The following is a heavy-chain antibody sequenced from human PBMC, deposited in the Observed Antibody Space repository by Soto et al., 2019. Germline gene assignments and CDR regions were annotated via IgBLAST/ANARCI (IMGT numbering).Heavy chain of an antibody. D-gene: IGHD6-6*01. J-gene: IGHJ4*02. Sequence: LSLTCTVSGGSISSSSYYWGWIRQPPGKGLEWIGSIYYSGSTYYNPSLKSRVTISVDTSKNQFSLKLSSVTAADTAVYYCARLDRIAARLLDYWGQGTLVTVS. CDR1: GGSISSSSYY. CDR3: ARLDRIAARLLDY. V-gene: IGHV4-39*01. CDR2: IYYSGST.